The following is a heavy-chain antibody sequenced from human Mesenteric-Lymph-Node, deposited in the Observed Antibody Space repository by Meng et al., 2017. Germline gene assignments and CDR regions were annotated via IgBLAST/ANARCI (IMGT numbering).Heavy chain of an antibody. D-gene: IGHD2-21*02. CDR1: GGSISSTPYY. CDR2: IYYSGST. CDR3: ARYVVATSTLDS. J-gene: IGHJ4*02. Sequence: SETLSLTCTVSGGSISSTPYYWDWVRQPPGKGLEWIGNIYYSGSTSYFPSLKSRVTISLDTSKNQFSLKLNSVTAADTAVYYCARYVVATSTLDSWGQGTLVTVSS. V-gene: IGHV4-39*07.